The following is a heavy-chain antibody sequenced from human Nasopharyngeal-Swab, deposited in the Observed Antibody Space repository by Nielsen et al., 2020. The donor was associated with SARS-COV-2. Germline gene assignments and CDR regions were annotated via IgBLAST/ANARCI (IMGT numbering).Heavy chain of an antibody. J-gene: IGHJ4*02. Sequence: GESLKISCAASGFTFSSYSMNWVRQAPGKGLEWVSSISSSSSYIYYADSVKGRFTISRDNAKNSLYLQMNSLRAEDTAVYYCARVGDYADFDYWGQGTLVTVSS. V-gene: IGHV3-21*04. CDR1: GFTFSSYS. CDR2: ISSSSSYI. CDR3: ARVGDYADFDY. D-gene: IGHD4-17*01.